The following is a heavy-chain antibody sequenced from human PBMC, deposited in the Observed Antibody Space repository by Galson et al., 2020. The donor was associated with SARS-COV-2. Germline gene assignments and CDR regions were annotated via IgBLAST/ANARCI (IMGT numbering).Heavy chain of an antibody. D-gene: IGHD1-26*01. J-gene: IGHJ3*01. V-gene: IGHV4-39*07. CDR2: IYSDENS. Sequence: SETLSLTCNVSGVSITSYNYFWGWIRQPPGQGLEWIATIYSDENSYYDPSLRGRVSISLHTSKNQLSLELKAVTAADTATYYCVRDRSGARWTLDAVNAWGQERMVAVSS. CDR3: VRDRSGARWTLDAVNA. CDR1: GVSITSYNYF.